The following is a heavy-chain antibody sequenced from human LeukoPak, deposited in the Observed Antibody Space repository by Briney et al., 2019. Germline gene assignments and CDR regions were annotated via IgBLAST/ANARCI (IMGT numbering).Heavy chain of an antibody. CDR1: GGSISSSSYY. CDR3: ARDGEGQQQLGRYDY. V-gene: IGHV4-39*02. Sequence: PSETLSLTCTVSGGSISSSSYYWGWIRQPPGTGLEWIGSIYYSGSTYYNPSLKSRVTISVDTSKNQFSLKLSSVTAADTAVYYCARDGEGQQQLGRYDYWGQGTLVTVSS. J-gene: IGHJ4*02. D-gene: IGHD6-13*01. CDR2: IYYSGST.